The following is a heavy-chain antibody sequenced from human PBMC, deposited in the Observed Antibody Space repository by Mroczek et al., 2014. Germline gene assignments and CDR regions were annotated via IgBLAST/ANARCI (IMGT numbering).Heavy chain of an antibody. CDR1: GFTFGDYA. D-gene: IGHD3-10*01. J-gene: IGHJ4*02. V-gene: IGHV3-49*03. CDR2: IRSKAYGGTT. CDR3: TRVDGSGSPYSHC. Sequence: VQLVESGGGLVQPGRSLRLSCTASGFTFGDYAMSWFRQAPGKGLEWVGFIRSKAYGGTTEYAASVKGRFTISRDDSKSIAYLQMNSLKTEDTAVYYCTRVDGSGSPYSHCWGQGTLVTVSS.